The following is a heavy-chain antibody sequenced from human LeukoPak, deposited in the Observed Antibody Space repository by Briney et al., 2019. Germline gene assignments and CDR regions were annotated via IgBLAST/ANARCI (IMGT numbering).Heavy chain of an antibody. V-gene: IGHV3-66*04. Sequence: GGSLRLSCAVSGFTVSSNYMSWARQAPGKGLEWVSVIYSGGNTYYADSVKGRFTISRDNLKNTLYLQMNSLRAEDTAVYYCARLLEASAFDYWGQGTLVTVSS. CDR2: IYSGGNT. J-gene: IGHJ4*02. D-gene: IGHD5-12*01. CDR3: ARLLEASAFDY. CDR1: GFTVSSNY.